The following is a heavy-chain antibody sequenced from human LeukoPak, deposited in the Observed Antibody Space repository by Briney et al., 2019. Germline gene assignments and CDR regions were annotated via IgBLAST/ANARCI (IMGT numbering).Heavy chain of an antibody. D-gene: IGHD6-13*01. V-gene: IGHV4-39*07. J-gene: IGHJ4*02. Sequence: SETLSLTCTVSGGSISYSSYYWGWIRQPPGKGLEWIGSIYYSGSTNYNPSLKSRVAISVDKSKNQFSLKLSSVTAADTAVYYCARGLGLEQQLAANYYFDYWGQGTLVTVSS. CDR3: ARGLGLEQQLAANYYFDY. CDR1: GGSISYSSYY. CDR2: IYYSGST.